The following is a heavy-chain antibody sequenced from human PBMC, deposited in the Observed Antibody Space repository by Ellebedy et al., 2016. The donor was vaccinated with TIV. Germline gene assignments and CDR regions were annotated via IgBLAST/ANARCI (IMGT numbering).Heavy chain of an antibody. V-gene: IGHV4-39*07. CDR3: ARGLHFHYDFWSGYLDY. CDR2: IYYSGST. D-gene: IGHD3-3*01. Sequence: SETLSLTXTVSGGSISSSSYYWGWIRQPPGKGLEWIGSIYYSGSTYYNPSLKSRVTISVDTSKNQFSLKLSSVTAADTAVYYCARGLHFHYDFWSGYLDYWGQGTLVTVSS. CDR1: GGSISSSSYY. J-gene: IGHJ4*02.